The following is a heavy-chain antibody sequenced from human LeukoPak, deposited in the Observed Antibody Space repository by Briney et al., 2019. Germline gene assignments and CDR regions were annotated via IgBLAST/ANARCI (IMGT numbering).Heavy chain of an antibody. CDR2: ISAYNGNT. D-gene: IGHD3-22*01. V-gene: IGHV1-18*01. CDR3: ARDPLYYYDSSGYFDY. Sequence: ASVTVSCKASGYTFTSYGISWVRQAPGQGLEWMGWISAYNGNTNYAQKLQGRVTMTTDTSTSTAYMELRSLRSDDTAVYYCARDPLYYYDSSGYFDYWGQGTLVTVSS. J-gene: IGHJ4*02. CDR1: GYTFTSYG.